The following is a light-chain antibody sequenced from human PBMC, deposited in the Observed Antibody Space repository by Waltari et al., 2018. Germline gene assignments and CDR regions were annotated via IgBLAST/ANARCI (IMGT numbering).Light chain of an antibody. V-gene: IGLV3-27*01. J-gene: IGLJ2*01. Sequence: SFELTQTSSLSVSPGQTVRITCSGDVLANKYARWFQQQPGQAPVLIISRDTERPPGTPERFSGSSSGTTVTLTIRGAQAEDEADYYCYAAADNNLGVVGGGTKVTIL. CDR2: RDT. CDR1: VLANKY. CDR3: YAAADNNLGV.